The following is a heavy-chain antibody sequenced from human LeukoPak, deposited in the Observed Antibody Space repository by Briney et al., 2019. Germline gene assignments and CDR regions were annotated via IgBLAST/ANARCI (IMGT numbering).Heavy chain of an antibody. CDR3: ARSAVWVVGAPYYYYGMDV. D-gene: IGHD1-26*01. V-gene: IGHV3-49*03. CDR1: GFTFGDYA. Sequence: GGSLRLSCTASGFTFGDYAMSWFRQAPGKGLEWVGFIRSKAYGGTTEYAASVKGRFTISRDDSKSIAYLQMNSLKTEDTAVYYCARSAVWVVGAPYYYYGMDVWGQGTTVTVSS. J-gene: IGHJ6*02. CDR2: IRSKAYGGTT.